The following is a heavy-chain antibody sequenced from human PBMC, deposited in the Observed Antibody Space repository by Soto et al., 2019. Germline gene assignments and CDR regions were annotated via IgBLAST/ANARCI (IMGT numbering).Heavy chain of an antibody. CDR1: GGSISSYY. J-gene: IGHJ4*02. V-gene: IGHV4-59*01. CDR3: ERESLWFGELFFDY. D-gene: IGHD3-10*01. Sequence: PSETLSLTCTVSGGSISSYYWSWIRQPPGKGLAWIGYIYYSGSTNYNPSLKSRVTISVDTSKNQFSLKLSSVTAADTAVYYCERESLWFGELFFDYWGQGTLVTVSS. CDR2: IYYSGST.